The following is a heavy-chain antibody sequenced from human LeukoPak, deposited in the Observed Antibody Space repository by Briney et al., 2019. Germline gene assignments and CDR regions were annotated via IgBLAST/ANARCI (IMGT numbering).Heavy chain of an antibody. Sequence: ASVKVSCKASGYTFTSYGISWVRQAPGQGLEWMGWINPNSGGTNYAQKFQGRVTMTRDTSISTAYMELSRLRSDDTAVYYCASDQQLVQLDYWGQGTLVTVSS. J-gene: IGHJ4*02. CDR2: INPNSGGT. V-gene: IGHV1-2*02. CDR3: ASDQQLVQLDY. CDR1: GYTFTSYG. D-gene: IGHD6-13*01.